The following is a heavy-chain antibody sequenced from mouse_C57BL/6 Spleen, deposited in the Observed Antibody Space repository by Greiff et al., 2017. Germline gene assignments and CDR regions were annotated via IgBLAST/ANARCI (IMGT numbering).Heavy chain of an antibody. CDR3: AASYDYDVGWFAY. CDR2: VDPEDGET. Sequence: EVQLQQSGAELVKPGASVKLSCTASGFNIKDYYMHWVKQRTEQGLEWIGRVDPEDGETKYAPKFQGKATITANTSSNTAYLQRSSMTSEDTAVYCCAASYDYDVGWFAYWGQGTLVTVSA. CDR1: GFNIKDYY. J-gene: IGHJ3*01. D-gene: IGHD2-4*01. V-gene: IGHV14-2*01.